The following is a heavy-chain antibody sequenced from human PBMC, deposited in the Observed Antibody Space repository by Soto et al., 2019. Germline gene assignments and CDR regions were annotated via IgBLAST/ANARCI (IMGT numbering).Heavy chain of an antibody. V-gene: IGHV1-3*01. CDR1: GYTSTSYA. CDR2: INAGNGNT. CDR3: ARGITLPTPLDY. D-gene: IGHD1-20*01. Sequence: GASVKVSCKASGYTSTSYAMHWVRQAPGQRLEWMGWINAGNGNTKYSQKFQGRVTITRDTSASTAYMELSSLRSEDTAVYYCARGITLPTPLDYWGQGTLDTVSS. J-gene: IGHJ4*02.